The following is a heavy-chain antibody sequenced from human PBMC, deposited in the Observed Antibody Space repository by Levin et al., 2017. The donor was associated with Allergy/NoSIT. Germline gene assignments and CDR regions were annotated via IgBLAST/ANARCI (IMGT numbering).Heavy chain of an antibody. D-gene: IGHD6-19*01. J-gene: IGHJ4*02. CDR3: ARGGAHSSGWMYYFDY. CDR2: INPSGGST. CDR1: GYSFTSYY. Sequence: VASVKVSCKASGYSFTSYYIHWVRQAPGQGLEWMGIINPSGGSTSYAQKFQGRVTMTRDTSTSTVYMELSSLRSEDTAVYYCARGGAHSSGWMYYFDYWGQGALVTVSS. V-gene: IGHV1-46*01.